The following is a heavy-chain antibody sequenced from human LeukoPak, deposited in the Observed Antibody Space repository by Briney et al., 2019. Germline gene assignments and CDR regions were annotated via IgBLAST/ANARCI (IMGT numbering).Heavy chain of an antibody. CDR2: IDYSGNT. CDR3: ARGVVTQRYYMDV. V-gene: IGHV4-61*02. D-gene: IGHD3-22*01. J-gene: IGHJ6*03. Sequence: SETLSLTCTVSGDSLSSGSYYWTWIRQTDGKGLEWFGRIDYSGNTNYNPSLRSRVTISVDTSKNQFSLNIYSLTAADTAVYFCARGVVTQRYYMDVWGKGTTVTVSS. CDR1: GDSLSSGSYY.